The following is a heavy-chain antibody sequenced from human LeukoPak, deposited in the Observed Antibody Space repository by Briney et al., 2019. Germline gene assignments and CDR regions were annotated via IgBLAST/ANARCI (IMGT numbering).Heavy chain of an antibody. J-gene: IGHJ4*02. CDR3: AKASPYYDILTGYYYYFDS. Sequence: GGSLRLSCAASGFTFSSNAMSWVRQAPGKGLEWVSAVSVRADSTYCADSVRGRFTISRDNSKNMVYLQMNSLRAEDTAVYYCAKASPYYDILTGYYYYFDSWGQGTLVTVSS. CDR2: VSVRADST. V-gene: IGHV3-23*01. D-gene: IGHD3-9*01. CDR1: GFTFSSNA.